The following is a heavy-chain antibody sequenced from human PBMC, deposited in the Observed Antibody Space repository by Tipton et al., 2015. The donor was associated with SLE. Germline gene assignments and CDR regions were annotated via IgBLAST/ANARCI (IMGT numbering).Heavy chain of an antibody. J-gene: IGHJ3*02. CDR3: ARDCMVRGVRAFDI. CDR1: GGSFSGYY. CDR2: IYYSGST. D-gene: IGHD3-10*01. Sequence: LRLSCAVYGGSFSGYYWSWIRQPPGKGLEWIGYIYYSGSTNYNPSLKSRVTISVDTSKNQFSLKLSSVTAADTAVYYCARDCMVRGVRAFDIWGQGTMVTVSS. V-gene: IGHV4-59*12.